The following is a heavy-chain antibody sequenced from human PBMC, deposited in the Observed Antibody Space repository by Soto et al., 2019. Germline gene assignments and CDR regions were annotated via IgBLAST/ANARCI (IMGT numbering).Heavy chain of an antibody. CDR3: ARSVYHDFWSGNNWFER. D-gene: IGHD3-3*01. Sequence: SETLSLTCTVSGGSIRSGGYYWSWIRHRPGKGLEWIAYMFYSVSSYYNPSLRSRVTISADTSNNQFSLKVDSVTAADTAVYYCARSVYHDFWSGNNWFERWGHVTLVSVSP. CDR2: MFYSVSS. CDR1: GGSIRSGGYY. J-gene: IGHJ5*02. V-gene: IGHV4-31*03.